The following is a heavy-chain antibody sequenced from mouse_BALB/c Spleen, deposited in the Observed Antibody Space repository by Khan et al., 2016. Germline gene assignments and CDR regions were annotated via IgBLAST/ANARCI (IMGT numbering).Heavy chain of an antibody. CDR1: GFTFSSYG. D-gene: IGHD2-3*01. V-gene: IGHV5-6-3*01. J-gene: IGHJ2*01. CDR3: ARDGYYY. Sequence: EMELVESGGGLVQPGGSLKLSCAASGFTFSSYGMSWVRQTPDKRLELVATINSNGGSTYYPDSVKGRFTISRDNAKNTLYLQMSSLKSEDTAMYYCARDGYYYWGQGTTLTVSS. CDR2: INSNGGST.